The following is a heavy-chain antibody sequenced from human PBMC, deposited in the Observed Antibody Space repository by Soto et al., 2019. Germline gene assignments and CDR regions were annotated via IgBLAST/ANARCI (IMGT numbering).Heavy chain of an antibody. D-gene: IGHD3-10*01. J-gene: IGHJ3*02. Sequence: GGSLRLSCAASGFTFSDYYMSWIRQAPGKGLEWVSYISSSGSTIYYADSVKGRFTISRDNARNSLYPQMNSLRAEDTAVYYCAREVLLWFGESNAFDIWGQGTMVIVSS. V-gene: IGHV3-11*01. CDR3: AREVLLWFGESNAFDI. CDR2: ISSSGSTI. CDR1: GFTFSDYY.